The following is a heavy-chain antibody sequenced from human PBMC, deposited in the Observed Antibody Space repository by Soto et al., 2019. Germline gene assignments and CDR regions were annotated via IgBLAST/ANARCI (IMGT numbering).Heavy chain of an antibody. Sequence: QITLKESGPTLVNPTQTLTLTCTFSGFSLSTSGVGVGWIRQPPGKALEWLALIYWNDDKRYSPSLKSRLTITKDTSKNQVVLTMTNMDPVDTATYYCAHITSIAVAGYFDYWGQGTLVTVSS. CDR2: IYWNDDK. CDR1: GFSLSTSGVG. CDR3: AHITSIAVAGYFDY. V-gene: IGHV2-5*01. J-gene: IGHJ4*02. D-gene: IGHD6-19*01.